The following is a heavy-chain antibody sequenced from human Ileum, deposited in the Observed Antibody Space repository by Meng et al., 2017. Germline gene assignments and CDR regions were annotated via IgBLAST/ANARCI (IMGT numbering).Heavy chain of an antibody. V-gene: IGHV4-4*03. J-gene: IGHJ4*02. Sequence: QLRLRETGTGLVRTRVTLYLTAAVLCGSIGSNTYLSWVRQPPGKGLEWIGQISHSGSAYYNPSLKSRVTMSVDKSKSQFSLMLTSVTAADTXIYYCAKHGGYSQDFWGQGTLVTVSS. CDR3: AKHGGYSQDF. CDR2: ISHSGSA. CDR1: CGSIGSNTY. D-gene: IGHD4-23*01.